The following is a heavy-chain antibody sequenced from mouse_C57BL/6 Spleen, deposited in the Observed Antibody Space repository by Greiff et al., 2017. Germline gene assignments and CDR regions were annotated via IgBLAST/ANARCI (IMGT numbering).Heavy chain of an antibody. Sequence: VQLQQSGAELVRPGASVKLSCTASGFNIKDDYMHWVKQRPEQGLEWIGWIDPENGDTEYASKFQGKATITADTSSNTAYLQLSSLTSEDTAVYYCTFITTVVARWYFDVWGTGTTVTVSS. CDR2: IDPENGDT. CDR3: TFITTVVARWYFDV. D-gene: IGHD1-1*01. CDR1: GFNIKDDY. J-gene: IGHJ1*03. V-gene: IGHV14-4*01.